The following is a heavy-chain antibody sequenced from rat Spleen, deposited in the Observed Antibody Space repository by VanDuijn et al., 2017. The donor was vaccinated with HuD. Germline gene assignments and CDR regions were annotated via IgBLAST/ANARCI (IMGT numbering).Heavy chain of an antibody. J-gene: IGHJ2*01. CDR3: TRGYAHY. CDR1: GFTFKNYG. Sequence: EVQLVESVGGLVQPGRSLKVSCAASGFTFKNYGLAWVRQAPTKGLEWVAAISYDGITTYYRDSVRGQFTISSDNAKTTLYLQMDRLRSEDTATYYCTRGYAHYWGQGVMVTVSS. V-gene: IGHV5-29*01. CDR2: ISYDGITT. D-gene: IGHD1-12*03.